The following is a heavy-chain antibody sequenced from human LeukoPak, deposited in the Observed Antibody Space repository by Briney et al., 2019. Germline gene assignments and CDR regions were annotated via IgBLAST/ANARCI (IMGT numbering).Heavy chain of an antibody. V-gene: IGHV3-30*18. CDR3: AKVRLGDSSGHGDY. D-gene: IGHD3-22*01. J-gene: IGHJ4*02. CDR1: GFTFSSYG. Sequence: PGGSLRLSCAASGFTFSSYGMHWVRQAPGKGLEWVAVISYDGSNKYYADSVKGRFTISRDNSKNTLYLQMNSLRAEDTAVYYCAKVRLGDSSGHGDYWGQGTLVTVSP. CDR2: ISYDGSNK.